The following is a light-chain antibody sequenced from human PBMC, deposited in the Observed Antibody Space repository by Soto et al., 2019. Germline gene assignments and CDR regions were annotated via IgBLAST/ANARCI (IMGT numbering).Light chain of an antibody. CDR2: AAS. J-gene: IGKJ2*01. CDR1: QSISSY. CDR3: QQSYSTLYT. V-gene: IGKV1-39*01. Sequence: DIQMTQSPSSLSASLGDRVTITCRASQSISSYLNWYQQKPGKAPKLLIYAASSLQSGVPSRFSGSGSGTDFTLTISSLQPVDFATYYCQQSYSTLYTFGQGTKLEIK.